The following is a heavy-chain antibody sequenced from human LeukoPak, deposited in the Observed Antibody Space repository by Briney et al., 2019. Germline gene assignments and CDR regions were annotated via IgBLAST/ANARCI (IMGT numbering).Heavy chain of an antibody. CDR1: RFTFTTYN. CDR3: ARDGSFGVPIYHHFMDV. J-gene: IGHJ6*03. CDR2: IKENGNDK. D-gene: IGHD3-3*01. V-gene: IGHV3-7*01. Sequence: VEPGGSLRLSCAASRFTFTTYNMNWVRQAPGKGLEWVANIKENGNDKYYVDSVKGRFAISRDNGKNSLYLQMNNLRAEDTAVYYCARDGSFGVPIYHHFMDVWGKGTTVTVSS.